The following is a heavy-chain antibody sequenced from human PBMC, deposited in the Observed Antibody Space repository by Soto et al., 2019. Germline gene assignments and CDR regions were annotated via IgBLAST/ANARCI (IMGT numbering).Heavy chain of an antibody. J-gene: IGHJ3*02. CDR1: GFMFSAYA. CDR2: ISYDGTNK. V-gene: IGHV3-30*04. D-gene: IGHD3-16*01. CDR3: ARHGGSGWADYDYAPSDI. Sequence: TVGSLRLSCAASGFMFSAYAMLWVRQAPGKGLEWVAAISYDGTNKYYADSIKGRFTISRDNSANTLFLQVNSLRREDTAMYYCARHGGSGWADYDYAPSDIWGQGTMVTVSS.